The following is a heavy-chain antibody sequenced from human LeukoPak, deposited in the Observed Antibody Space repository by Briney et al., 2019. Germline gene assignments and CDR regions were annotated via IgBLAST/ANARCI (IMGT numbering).Heavy chain of an antibody. J-gene: IGHJ4*02. CDR1: GFTLSSYW. V-gene: IGHV3-7*01. CDR2: IKQDGSEK. Sequence: GGSLRLSCAASGFTLSSYWMSWVRQAPGKGLEWVANIKQDGSEKYYVDSLKGRFTISRDNAKNSLYLQMNSLRAEDTAVYYCARVWSAANDYWGQGTLVTVSS. CDR3: ARVWSAANDY. D-gene: IGHD2-2*01.